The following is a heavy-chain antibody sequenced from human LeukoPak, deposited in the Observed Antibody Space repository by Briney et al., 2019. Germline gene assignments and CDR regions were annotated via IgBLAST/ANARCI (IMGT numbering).Heavy chain of an antibody. CDR3: ARSPSGYRFDS. Sequence: SETLSLTCAVSGDYVNRGTFFWTWIRKPPGKGLEWIGYISNSGNTNYHPSLKSRVTISSDTSKTQFTLKLTSVTAADTAVYYCARSPSGYRFDSWGQGTLVTVSS. V-gene: IGHV4-61*01. CDR1: GDYVNRGTFF. CDR2: ISNSGNT. D-gene: IGHD3-22*01. J-gene: IGHJ4*02.